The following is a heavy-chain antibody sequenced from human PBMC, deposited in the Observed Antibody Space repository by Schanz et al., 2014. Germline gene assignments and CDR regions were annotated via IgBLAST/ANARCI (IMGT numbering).Heavy chain of an antibody. CDR2: VKQDGIEK. V-gene: IGHV3-7*01. J-gene: IGHJ4*02. D-gene: IGHD2-2*02. Sequence: EVQLVESGGGLVQPGGSVRLSCAASGFTFSGYWMSWVRQAPGKGPEWLANVKQDGIEKYYLESVRGRFTISRDNAKNSLSLQLNSLTAEDTTFSYCARGTCSSSTCYIIYFDYWGQGALVTVSS. CDR3: ARGTCSSSTCYIIYFDY. CDR1: GFTFSGYW.